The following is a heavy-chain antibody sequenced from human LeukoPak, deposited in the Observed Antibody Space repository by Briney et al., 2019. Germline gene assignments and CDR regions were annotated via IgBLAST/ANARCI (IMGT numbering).Heavy chain of an antibody. CDR1: GFTFSNYA. CDR3: ARELASSSSFDS. Sequence: GGSLRLSCAASGFTFSNYAMHWVRQAPGKGLEYVAAISSNGGSTYYANSVKGRFSIARDKSKNTLYLQMGSLRAEDMAVYYCARELASSSSFDSWGQGTLVTVSS. V-gene: IGHV3-64*01. CDR2: ISSNGGST. D-gene: IGHD6-6*01. J-gene: IGHJ4*02.